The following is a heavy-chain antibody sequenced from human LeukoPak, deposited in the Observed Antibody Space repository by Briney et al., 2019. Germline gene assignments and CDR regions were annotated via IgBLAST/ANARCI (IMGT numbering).Heavy chain of an antibody. D-gene: IGHD6-19*01. CDR2: LFNSGTT. Sequence: PSETLSLTCTVSADSINTVSGFYWSWIRQPPGKGLEWIGSLFNSGTTNYNPSLRGRVTMSVDMSKSQLSLKLRSVTAADTAMYYCTTTPLWLAFDYWGQGALATVSS. J-gene: IGHJ4*02. V-gene: IGHV4-61*08. CDR3: TTTPLWLAFDY. CDR1: ADSINTVSGFY.